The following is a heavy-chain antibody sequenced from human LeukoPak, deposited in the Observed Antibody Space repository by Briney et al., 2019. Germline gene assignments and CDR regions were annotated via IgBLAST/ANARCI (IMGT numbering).Heavy chain of an antibody. J-gene: IGHJ4*02. V-gene: IGHV4-34*01. CDR2: INHSGST. Sequence: SETLSLTCAVYGGSFSGYYWSWIRQPPGKGLEWIGEINHSGSTNYNPSLKSRVTISVDTSKNQFSLKLSSVTAAGTAVYYCAGGRIQLWLRHAYYFDYWGQGNLVTVSS. CDR1: GGSFSGYY. CDR3: AGGRIQLWLRHAYYFDY. D-gene: IGHD5-18*01.